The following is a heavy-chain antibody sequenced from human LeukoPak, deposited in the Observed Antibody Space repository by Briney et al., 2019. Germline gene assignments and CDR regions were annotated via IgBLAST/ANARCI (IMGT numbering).Heavy chain of an antibody. CDR2: INHSGST. V-gene: IGHV4-34*01. CDR1: GGSFSGYY. D-gene: IGHD3-9*01. J-gene: IGHJ5*02. Sequence: SETLSLTCAVYGGSFSGYYWSWIRQPPGKGLEWIGEINHSGSTNYNPSLKSRVTISVDTSKNQFSLKLSSVTAADTAVYYCARLRYFDWRTSHGGWFDPWGQGTLVTVSS. CDR3: ARLRYFDWRTSHGGWFDP.